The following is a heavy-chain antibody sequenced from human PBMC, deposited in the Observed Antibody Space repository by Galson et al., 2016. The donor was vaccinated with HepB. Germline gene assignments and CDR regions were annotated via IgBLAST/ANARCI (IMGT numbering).Heavy chain of an antibody. J-gene: IGHJ4*02. CDR1: GFIVSNNY. CDR3: ARWAYGHGVYYFDY. Sequence: SLRLSCAVSGFIVSNNYMIWVRQAPGKGLEWVSLIYSGGSTSYADSVKGRFTISRDSSQNTLYLQMNSLRAEDTAVYYCARWAYGHGVYYFDYWGQGTLVTVSS. D-gene: IGHD3-10*01. CDR2: IYSGGST. V-gene: IGHV3-53*01.